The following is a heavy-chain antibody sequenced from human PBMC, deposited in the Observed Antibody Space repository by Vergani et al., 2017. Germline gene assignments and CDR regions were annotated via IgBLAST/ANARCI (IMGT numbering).Heavy chain of an antibody. J-gene: IGHJ3*02. V-gene: IGHV4-59*01. D-gene: IGHD3-22*01. CDR1: GGSTSSYY. CDR2: IYYSGST. CDR3: ARTYYYDTSELNLDI. Sequence: QVQLQESGPGLVKPSETLSLTCTVSGGSTSSYYWSWIRQPPGKGLEGIGYIYYSGSTNYNPSPQSRVTISVDTSKKQFSLKLSSVTAADTAVYYCARTYYYDTSELNLDIWGQGTMVTVSS.